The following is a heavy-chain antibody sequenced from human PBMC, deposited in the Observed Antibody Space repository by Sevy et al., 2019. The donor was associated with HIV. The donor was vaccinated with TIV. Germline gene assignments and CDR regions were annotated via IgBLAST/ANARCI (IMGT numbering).Heavy chain of an antibody. Sequence: GGSLRLSCAASGFTFSPYWMTWVRQAPGRGRGWVANIRPDGSDKYYGESVKGRFTISRDNAKNSLYLQMNSRGADDTAMYYCARGVGLDCWGQGALVTVSS. V-gene: IGHV3-7*01. CDR3: ARGVGLDC. CDR2: IRPDGSDK. J-gene: IGHJ4*02. D-gene: IGHD1-26*01. CDR1: GFTFSPYW.